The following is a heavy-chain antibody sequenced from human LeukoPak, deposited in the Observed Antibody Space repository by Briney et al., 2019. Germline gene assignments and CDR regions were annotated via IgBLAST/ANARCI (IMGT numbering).Heavy chain of an antibody. Sequence: GGSLRLSCAASGFTFSSYAMSWVCQAPGKGLEWVSAISGSGGSTYYADSVKGRFTISRDNSKNTLYLQMNSLRAEDTAVYYCAKDKGTLDYGDYFYGMDVWGQGTTVTVSS. J-gene: IGHJ6*02. V-gene: IGHV3-23*01. CDR3: AKDKGTLDYGDYFYGMDV. CDR1: GFTFSSYA. CDR2: ISGSGGST. D-gene: IGHD4-17*01.